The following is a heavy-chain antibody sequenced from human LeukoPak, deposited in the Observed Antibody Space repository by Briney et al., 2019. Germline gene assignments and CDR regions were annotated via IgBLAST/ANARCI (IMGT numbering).Heavy chain of an antibody. D-gene: IGHD3-3*01. CDR1: GYTFTSYD. J-gene: IGHJ5*02. CDR3: ARVTGRFLEWAEDNWFDP. CDR2: ISAYNGNT. V-gene: IGHV1-18*01. Sequence: ASVKVSCKASGYTFTSYDISWVRQAPGQGLEWMGWISAYNGNTNYAQKLQGRVTMTTDTSTSTAYMELRSLRSDDTAVYYCARVTGRFLEWAEDNWFDPWGQGTLVTVSS.